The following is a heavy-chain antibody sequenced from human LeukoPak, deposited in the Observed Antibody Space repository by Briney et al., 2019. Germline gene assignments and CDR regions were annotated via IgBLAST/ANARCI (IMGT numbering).Heavy chain of an antibody. J-gene: IGHJ5*02. CDR1: GGSISSSSYY. CDR3: AREMRGYCGGDCRYNWFDP. D-gene: IGHD2-21*02. V-gene: IGHV4-39*07. CDR2: IYYGGST. Sequence: PSETLSLTCTVSGGSISSSSYYWGWIRQPPGKGLEWIGSIYYGGSTYYNPSLKSRVTISVDTSKNQFSLKLSSVTAADTAVYYCAREMRGYCGGDCRYNWFDPWGQGTLVTVSS.